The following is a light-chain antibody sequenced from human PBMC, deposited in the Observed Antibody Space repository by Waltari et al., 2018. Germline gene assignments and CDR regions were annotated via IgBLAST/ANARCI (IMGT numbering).Light chain of an antibody. CDR2: AAS. V-gene: IGKV1-39*01. CDR1: QSISSY. J-gene: IGKJ1*01. CDR3: QQSYSLWT. Sequence: DIQMTQSPSSLSASVGDRVTITCRASQSISSYLNWYQQNPGKAPKLLIYAASSLQSGVPSRFSGSGSGTDFTLTISSLQPEDFATYYCQQSYSLWTFGQGTKVEIK.